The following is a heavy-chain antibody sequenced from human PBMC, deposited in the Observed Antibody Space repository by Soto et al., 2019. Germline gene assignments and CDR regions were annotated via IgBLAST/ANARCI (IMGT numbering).Heavy chain of an antibody. CDR1: GGTFSSYA. J-gene: IGHJ6*02. Sequence: QVQLVQSGAEVKKPGSSVKVSCKASGGTFSSYAISWVRQAPGQGLEWMGGIIPIFGTANYAQKFQGRVTITADESTSTAYMELSGLRSEDTAVYYCARGMIVVVPAAMGLYYYYYGMDVWGQGTTVTVSS. CDR2: IIPIFGTA. D-gene: IGHD2-2*01. V-gene: IGHV1-69*01. CDR3: ARGMIVVVPAAMGLYYYYYGMDV.